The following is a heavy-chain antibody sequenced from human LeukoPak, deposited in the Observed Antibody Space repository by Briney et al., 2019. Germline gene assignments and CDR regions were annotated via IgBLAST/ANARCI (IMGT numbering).Heavy chain of an antibody. Sequence: ASVKVSCKASGYTFTSYGISWVRQAPGQGLEWMGWISAYNGNTNYAQKLQGRVTMTTDTSTSTAYMELSRLRSDDTAVYYCVLLHNNYGYWGQGTLVTVSS. CDR1: GYTFTSYG. CDR3: VLLHNNYGY. V-gene: IGHV1-18*01. CDR2: ISAYNGNT. D-gene: IGHD4-11*01. J-gene: IGHJ4*02.